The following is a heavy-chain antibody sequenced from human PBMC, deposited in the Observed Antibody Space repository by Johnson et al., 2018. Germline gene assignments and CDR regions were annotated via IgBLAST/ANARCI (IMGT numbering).Heavy chain of an antibody. CDR3: AREGIAVGGGMDV. CDR2: IWYDGSNK. V-gene: IGHV3-33*01. CDR1: GFTFNIYG. Sequence: VQLVESGGGVVQXGRSLRLSCAASGFTFNIYGMHWVRQAPGKGLEWVAVIWYDGSNKYYADSVQGRFTISRDNSRTTLYLQMNSLRAEDRAVYYCAREGIAVGGGMDVWGQGTTVTVSS. D-gene: IGHD6-19*01. J-gene: IGHJ6*02.